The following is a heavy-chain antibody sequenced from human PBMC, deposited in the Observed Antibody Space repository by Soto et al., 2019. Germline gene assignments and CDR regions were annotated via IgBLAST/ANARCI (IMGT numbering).Heavy chain of an antibody. CDR2: ISYDGSNK. V-gene: IGHV3-30-3*01. D-gene: IGHD3-9*01. J-gene: IGHJ5*02. Sequence: QVQLVESGGGVVQPGRSLRLSCAASGFTFSSYAMHWVRQAPGKGLEWVAVISYDGSNKYYADSVKGRLTISRDNSKNTLYLQMNSLRAEDTAVYYCARGSDILTGYYTDNWFDPWGQGTLVTVSS. CDR1: GFTFSSYA. CDR3: ARGSDILTGYYTDNWFDP.